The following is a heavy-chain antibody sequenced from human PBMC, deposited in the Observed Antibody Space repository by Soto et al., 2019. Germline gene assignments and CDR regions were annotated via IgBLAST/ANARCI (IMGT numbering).Heavy chain of an antibody. CDR1: GYSISSGYY. J-gene: IGHJ4*02. Sequence: SETLSLTCIVSGYSISSGYYWGWIRQPPGKGLEWIGSIYHSGSTYYNPSLKSRVTISVDTSKNQFSLKLSSVTAADTAVYYCARYKYYYDSSGYYRSYYFDYWGQGTLVTVSS. V-gene: IGHV4-38-2*02. CDR3: ARYKYYYDSSGYYRSYYFDY. CDR2: IYHSGST. D-gene: IGHD3-22*01.